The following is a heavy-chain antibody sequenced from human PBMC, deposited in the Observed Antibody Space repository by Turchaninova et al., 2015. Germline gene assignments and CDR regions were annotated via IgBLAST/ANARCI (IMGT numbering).Heavy chain of an antibody. V-gene: IGHV2-5*02. Sequence: ITLTESGPTLVKPTQTLTLTCPFSGFSLSTSGVGVGWLRQPPVKALAWLALIYWDDDKRYSPSLKSRLTITKDTSKNQVVLTMTNMDPVDTATYYCAHGTTQKAFDFWGQGTMVTVSS. CDR3: AHGTTQKAFDF. CDR2: IYWDDDK. CDR1: GFSLSTSGVG. J-gene: IGHJ3*01. D-gene: IGHD1-1*01.